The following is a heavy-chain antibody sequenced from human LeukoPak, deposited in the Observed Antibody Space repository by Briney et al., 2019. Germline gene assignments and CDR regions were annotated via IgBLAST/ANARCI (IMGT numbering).Heavy chain of an antibody. J-gene: IGHJ4*02. D-gene: IGHD3-3*01. Sequence: PSETLSLTCTVSGGSISSYYWSWIRQPPGKGLEWIGYIYTSGSTNYNPSLKSRVTISVDTSKNQFSLKLSSVTAADTAVYYCARQAPGHDLWSGYYFFDYWGQGTLVTVSS. CDR2: IYTSGST. CDR3: ARQAPGHDLWSGYYFFDY. CDR1: GGSISSYY. V-gene: IGHV4-4*09.